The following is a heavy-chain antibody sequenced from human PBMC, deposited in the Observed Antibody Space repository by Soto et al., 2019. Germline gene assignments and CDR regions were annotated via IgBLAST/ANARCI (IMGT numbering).Heavy chain of an antibody. Sequence: AGSMRRSCAASGFTFSSYGMHWVRQAPGKGLEWVAVIWYDGSNKYYADSVKGRFTISRDNSKNTLYLQMNSLRAEDTAVYYCASTADERGTWPFDDWGQRTLVTVSS. CDR3: ASTADERGTWPFDD. J-gene: IGHJ4*02. V-gene: IGHV3-33*01. CDR2: IWYDGSNK. D-gene: IGHD3-16*01. CDR1: GFTFSSYG.